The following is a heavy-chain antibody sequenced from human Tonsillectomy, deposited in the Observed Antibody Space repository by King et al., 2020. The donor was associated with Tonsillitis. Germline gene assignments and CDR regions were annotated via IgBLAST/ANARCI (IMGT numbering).Heavy chain of an antibody. CDR1: GYTFISYG. CDR2: ISAYSGNT. J-gene: IGHJ4*02. D-gene: IGHD5-12*01. Sequence: MQLVQSGAEVKKPGASVKVSCKASGYTFISYGISWVRQAPGQGLEWMGWISAYSGNTNYAQKLQGRVTMTTDTSTSTAYMELRSLRSDDTAVYYCASAVARGYRAYDSFDYWGQGTLVIVSS. CDR3: ASAVARGYRAYDSFDY. V-gene: IGHV1-18*04.